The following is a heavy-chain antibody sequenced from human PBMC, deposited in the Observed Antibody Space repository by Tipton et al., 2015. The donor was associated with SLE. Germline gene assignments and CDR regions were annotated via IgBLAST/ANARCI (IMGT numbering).Heavy chain of an antibody. Sequence: TLSLTCTVSGDSISSSGYYWGWIRQPPGKRLEWIGSIYYSGATYYNPSLKSRVTISVDTSKNQFSLNLNPVTAADTAVYYCARDLTGSAWYGFDFWGQGTLVTVSS. J-gene: IGHJ5*01. V-gene: IGHV4-39*07. CDR1: GDSISSSGYY. CDR2: IYYSGAT. D-gene: IGHD6-19*01. CDR3: ARDLTGSAWYGFDF.